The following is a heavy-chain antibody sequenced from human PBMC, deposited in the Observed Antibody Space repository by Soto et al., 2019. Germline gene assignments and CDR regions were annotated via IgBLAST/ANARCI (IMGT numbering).Heavy chain of an antibody. CDR1: GYTFTSYD. D-gene: IGHD6-19*01. J-gene: IGHJ6*03. CDR3: AREPYSSGWDGVAYYYYYYMDV. Sequence: GASVKVSCKASGYTFTSYDINWVRQATGQGLEWMGWMNPNSGNTGYAQKFQGRVTMTRNTSISTAYMELSSLRSEDTAVYYCAREPYSSGWDGVAYYYYYYMDVWGKGTTVTVSS. CDR2: MNPNSGNT. V-gene: IGHV1-8*01.